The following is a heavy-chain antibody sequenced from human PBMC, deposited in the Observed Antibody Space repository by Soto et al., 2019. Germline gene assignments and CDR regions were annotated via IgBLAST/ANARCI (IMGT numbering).Heavy chain of an antibody. CDR2: IDPSDSYT. Sequence: GEALKILCKGAGDRVTIYSISWVRQMPGKGLECMGRIDPSDSYTNYSPSFQGHVTISADKSISTAYLQWSSLKASDTAMYYCARHQYCSSTSCYLGDYYGMDVWGQGTKVTVSS. CDR1: GDRVTIYS. J-gene: IGHJ6*02. D-gene: IGHD2-2*01. CDR3: ARHQYCSSTSCYLGDYYGMDV. V-gene: IGHV5-10-1*01.